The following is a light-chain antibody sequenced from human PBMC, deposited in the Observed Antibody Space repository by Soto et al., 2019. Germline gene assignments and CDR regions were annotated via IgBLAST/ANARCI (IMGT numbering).Light chain of an antibody. CDR3: QQYGGSSWT. CDR2: AAS. V-gene: IGKV3-20*01. J-gene: IGKJ1*01. Sequence: EIVLTQSPGTLSLSPGDRASLSCRASQSVSSSYLAWYQQKPGQAPRLLIYAASSRATGIPDRFSGSGSGTDFTLTISRLEPEDIALYYCQQYGGSSWTFGQGTKVESK. CDR1: QSVSSSY.